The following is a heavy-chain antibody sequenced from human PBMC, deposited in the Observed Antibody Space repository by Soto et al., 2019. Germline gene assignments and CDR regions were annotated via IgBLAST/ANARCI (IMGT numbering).Heavy chain of an antibody. Sequence: ASVKVSCKASGYTFTSYYMHWVRQAPGQGLEWMGIINPSGGRASYAQKFQGRVTMTRDTSTSTVYMELSSLRSEDTAVYYCARDLVNSSGWFLQIKTLDYWGQGTLVTVSS. CDR3: ARDLVNSSGWFLQIKTLDY. CDR1: GYTFTSYY. D-gene: IGHD6-19*01. V-gene: IGHV1-46*01. J-gene: IGHJ4*02. CDR2: INPSGGRA.